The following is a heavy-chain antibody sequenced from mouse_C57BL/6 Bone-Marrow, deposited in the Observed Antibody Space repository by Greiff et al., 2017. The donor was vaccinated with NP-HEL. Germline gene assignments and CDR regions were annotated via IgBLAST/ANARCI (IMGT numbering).Heavy chain of an antibody. D-gene: IGHD2-3*01. CDR3: ASHDGYYYYYAMDY. V-gene: IGHV3-6*01. CDR2: ISYDGSN. Sequence: EVQLQQSGPGLVKPSQSLSHTCSVTGYSITSGYYWNWIRQFPGNKLEWMGYISYDGSNNYNPSLKNRISITRDTSKNQFFLKLNSVTTEDTATYYCASHDGYYYYYAMDYWGQGTSVTVSS. J-gene: IGHJ4*01. CDR1: GYSITSGYY.